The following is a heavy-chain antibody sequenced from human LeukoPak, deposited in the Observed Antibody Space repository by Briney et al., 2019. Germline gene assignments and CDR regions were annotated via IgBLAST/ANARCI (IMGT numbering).Heavy chain of an antibody. D-gene: IGHD3-22*01. V-gene: IGHV4-59*01. CDR2: IYYSGST. Sequence: SETLSLTCTVSGGSISSYYWSWIRQPPGKGLGWIGYIYYSGSTNYNPSLKSRVTISVDTSKNQFSLKLRSVTAADTAVYYCARVTGYMIEDYFDYWGQGTLVTVSS. J-gene: IGHJ4*02. CDR3: ARVTGYMIEDYFDY. CDR1: GGSISSYY.